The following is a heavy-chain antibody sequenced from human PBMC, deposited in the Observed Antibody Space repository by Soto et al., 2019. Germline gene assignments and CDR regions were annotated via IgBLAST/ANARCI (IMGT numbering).Heavy chain of an antibody. J-gene: IGHJ6*02. CDR3: ARVRSGYARGGSYYYYGMDV. D-gene: IGHD5-12*01. CDR1: GGTFSSYA. CDR2: IIPIFGTA. V-gene: IGHV1-69*01. Sequence: QVPLVQSGAEVKKPGSSVKVSCKASGGTFSSYAISWVRQAPGQGLEWMGGIIPIFGTANYAQKFQGRVTITADESTSTAYMELSSLRSEDTDVYYCARVRSGYARGGSYYYYGMDVWGQGTTVTVSS.